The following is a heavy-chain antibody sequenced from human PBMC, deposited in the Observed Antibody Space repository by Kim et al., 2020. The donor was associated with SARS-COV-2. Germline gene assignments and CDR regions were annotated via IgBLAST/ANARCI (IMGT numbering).Heavy chain of an antibody. Sequence: SETLSLTCTVSGGSISSYYWSWIRQPPGKGLEWIGYIYYSGSTNYNPSLKSRVTISVDTSKNQFSLKLSSVTAADTAVYYCARGGWLQAFDYWGQGTLVTVSS. D-gene: IGHD5-12*01. J-gene: IGHJ4*02. V-gene: IGHV4-59*13. CDR2: IYYSGST. CDR1: GGSISSYY. CDR3: ARGGWLQAFDY.